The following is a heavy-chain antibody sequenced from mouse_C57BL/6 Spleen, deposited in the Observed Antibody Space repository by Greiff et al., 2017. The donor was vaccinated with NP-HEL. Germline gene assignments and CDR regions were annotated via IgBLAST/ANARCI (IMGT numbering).Heavy chain of an antibody. CDR2: INPSSGYT. CDR3: ASPLRSYAMDY. CDR1: GYTFTSYW. J-gene: IGHJ4*01. D-gene: IGHD2-14*01. Sequence: QVQLQQSGAELAKPGASVKLSCKASGYTFTSYWMHWVKQRPGQGLEWIGYINPSSGYTKYNQKFKDKATLTADKSSSTAYMQLSSLTYKDSAVYYCASPLRSYAMDYWGQGTSVTVSS. V-gene: IGHV1-7*01.